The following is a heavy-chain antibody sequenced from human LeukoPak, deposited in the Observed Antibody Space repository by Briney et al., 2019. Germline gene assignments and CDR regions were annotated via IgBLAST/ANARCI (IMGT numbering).Heavy chain of an antibody. CDR3: TRVDTAMVTY. CDR1: GFTFSSYS. J-gene: IGHJ4*02. Sequence: PGGSLRLSCAASGFTFSSYSMNWVRQAPGKGLEWVSSISSSSSYIYYADSVKGRFTISRDNAKNSLYLQMNSLKTEDTAVYYCTRVDTAMVTYWGQGTLVTVSS. D-gene: IGHD5-18*01. CDR2: ISSSSSYI. V-gene: IGHV3-21*04.